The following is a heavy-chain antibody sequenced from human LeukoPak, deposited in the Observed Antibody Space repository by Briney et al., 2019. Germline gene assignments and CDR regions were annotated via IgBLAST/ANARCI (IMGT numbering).Heavy chain of an antibody. CDR2: INPSGGST. D-gene: IGHD6-13*01. CDR1: GYTFTSYY. CDR3: ARDDGIAAAEY. Sequence: ASVKVSCKASGYTFTSYYMHWVRQAPGQGLEWMGIINPSGGSTSYAQKFQGRVTMTRDTTTSTVYMELSSLRSEDTAVYYCARDDGIAAAEYWGQGTLVTVSS. J-gene: IGHJ4*02. V-gene: IGHV1-46*01.